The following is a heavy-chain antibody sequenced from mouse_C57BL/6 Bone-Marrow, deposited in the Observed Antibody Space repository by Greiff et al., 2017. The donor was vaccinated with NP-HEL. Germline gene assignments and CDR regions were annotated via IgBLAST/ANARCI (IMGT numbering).Heavy chain of an antibody. Sequence: VPLQQSGAELARPGASVKLSCKASGYTFTSSGISWVKQRTGQGLEWIGEIYPRSGNTYYTEKFKGKATLTAEKSSSTAYMELRSLTSEDSAVYFCARSNYYGSSVFDDWGQGTTLTVSS. V-gene: IGHV1-81*01. J-gene: IGHJ2*01. D-gene: IGHD1-1*01. CDR1: GYTFTSSG. CDR2: IYPRSGNT. CDR3: ARSNYYGSSVFDD.